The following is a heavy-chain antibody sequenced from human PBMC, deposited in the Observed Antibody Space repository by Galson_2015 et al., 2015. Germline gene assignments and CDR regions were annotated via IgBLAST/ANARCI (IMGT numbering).Heavy chain of an antibody. CDR1: GDSVSSNSAT. CDR2: PFYRSKWYN. D-gene: IGHD3-10*01. J-gene: IGHJ4*02. V-gene: IGHV6-1*01. CDR3: ARRAYGSGSPWV. Sequence: CAISGDSVSSNSATWNWIRQSPSRGLEWLGRPFYRSKWYNDYAVSVKSRMTVNPDTSKNQFSLQLNSVTPDDTAIYYCARRAYGSGSPWVWGQGTLVTVSS.